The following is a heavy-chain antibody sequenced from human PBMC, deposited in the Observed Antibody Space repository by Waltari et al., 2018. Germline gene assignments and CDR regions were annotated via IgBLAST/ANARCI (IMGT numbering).Heavy chain of an antibody. CDR3: ARVNWGSDKKSLDV. CDR1: GFMCSSYW. J-gene: IGHJ6*02. D-gene: IGHD7-27*01. CDR2: INQDGTEK. V-gene: IGHV3-7*04. Sequence: EVQLVESGGGLVQPGGSLRLSCEVSGFMCSSYWMSWVRQAPGKGLEWGANINQDGTEKYYVGSVKGRFTISRDNAKNSLYLQMNSLRAEDTAVYYCARVNWGSDKKSLDVWGQGTTVTVSS.